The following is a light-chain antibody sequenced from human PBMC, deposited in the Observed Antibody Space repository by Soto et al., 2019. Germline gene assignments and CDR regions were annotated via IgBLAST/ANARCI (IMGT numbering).Light chain of an antibody. J-gene: IGKJ5*01. CDR2: GAS. V-gene: IGKV3-20*01. Sequence: IVLTQSPGTVSLSPEEGATLSCRASQSIGSNYLAWYQQKPGQAPRLLIYGASRRATGIPDRFSSSGSGTDFTLTISRLEPEDFAVYYCQQYAGSPTTFGQGTRLEIK. CDR1: QSIGSNY. CDR3: QQYAGSPTT.